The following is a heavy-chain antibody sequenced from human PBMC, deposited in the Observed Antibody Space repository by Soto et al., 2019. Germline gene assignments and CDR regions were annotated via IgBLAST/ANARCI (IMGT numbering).Heavy chain of an antibody. J-gene: IGHJ4*02. CDR2: IYYNGNS. CDR1: GGSIRTCY. CDR3: AREQYNWKI. D-gene: IGHD1-20*01. V-gene: IGHV4-59*01. Sequence: TEPQSRRCTVSGGSIRTCYWRWIRQAPGKGLEWLGYIYYNGNSYYNPSLKSRLTMSVDTSKNQFSLRLSSATAADTAVYYCAREQYNWKIWGQGTLVTVSS.